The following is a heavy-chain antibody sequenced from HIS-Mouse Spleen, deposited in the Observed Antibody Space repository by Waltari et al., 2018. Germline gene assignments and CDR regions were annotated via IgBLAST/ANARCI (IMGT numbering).Heavy chain of an antibody. CDR2: INHRGST. D-gene: IGHD1-1*01. J-gene: IGHJ3*02. Sequence: QVQLQQWGAGLLKPSETLSLTCAVYGGSFSGYYWSWIRQPPGKGLGWIGEINHRGSTNYTPSTKSRVTISVDTSTNQFSLKLSSVTAADTAVYYCARGRFHSWNDAFDIWGQGTMVTVSS. V-gene: IGHV4-34*01. CDR3: ARGRFHSWNDAFDI. CDR1: GGSFSGYY.